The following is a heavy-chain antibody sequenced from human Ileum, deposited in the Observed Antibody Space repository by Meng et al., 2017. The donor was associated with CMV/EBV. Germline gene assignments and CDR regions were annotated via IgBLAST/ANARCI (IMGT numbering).Heavy chain of an antibody. CDR1: GFTFNTYA. CDR3: AKGRNGYSFVFHDW. CDR2: MSIGGAGT. Sequence: GESLKISCAASGFTFNTYAMGWVRQAAGKGLEWVSGMSIGGAGTYYADSVKGRFTISRDDSRNTLYLQMNSLRADDTALYYCAKGRNGYSFVFHDWWGQGTLVTVSS. J-gene: IGHJ4*02. D-gene: IGHD5-18*01. V-gene: IGHV3-23*01.